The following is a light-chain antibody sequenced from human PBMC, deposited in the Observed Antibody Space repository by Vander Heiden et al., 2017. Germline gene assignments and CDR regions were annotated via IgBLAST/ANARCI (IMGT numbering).Light chain of an antibody. Sequence: EIVLTQSPGTLSLSPGERATLSCRASQSVSSNYLAWYQQKPGQAPRLLISGASSRATGIPDRCSGSGSGTDFTLTISRLEPEDVAVYYCQQYGSSPPWTFGQGTKVEIK. V-gene: IGKV3-20*01. CDR2: GAS. J-gene: IGKJ1*01. CDR1: QSVSSNY. CDR3: QQYGSSPPWT.